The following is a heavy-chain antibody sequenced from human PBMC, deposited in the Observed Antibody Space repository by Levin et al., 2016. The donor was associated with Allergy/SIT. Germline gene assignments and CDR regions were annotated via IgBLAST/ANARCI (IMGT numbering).Heavy chain of an antibody. CDR2: ISAYNGNT. Sequence: ASVKVSCKASGYTFTSYRISWVRQAPGQGLEWMGWISAYNGNTNYAQKLQGRVTMTTDTSTSTAYMELRSPRSDDTAVYYCARSTRILTGPEDYYYYYGMDVWGQGTTVTVSS. D-gene: IGHD3-9*01. V-gene: IGHV1-18*01. J-gene: IGHJ6*02. CDR3: ARSTRILTGPEDYYYYYGMDV. CDR1: GYTFTSYR.